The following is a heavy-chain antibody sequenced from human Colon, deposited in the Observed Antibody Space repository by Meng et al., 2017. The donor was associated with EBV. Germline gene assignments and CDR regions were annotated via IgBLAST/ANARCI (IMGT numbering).Heavy chain of an antibody. CDR3: VISSHN. V-gene: IGHV4-39*07. D-gene: IGHD3-3*02. CDR2: IYYRGST. Sequence: LQEAGPGRCTPSEYLTLTCTVAGGSISSTSSDGGGVRQPPGKGLEWIGSIYYRGSTNYNPSLKSRISMSVDMSKNQFSREVNSVTAADTAIYYCVISSHNWGQGTLVTVSS. J-gene: IGHJ4*02. CDR1: GGSISSTSSD.